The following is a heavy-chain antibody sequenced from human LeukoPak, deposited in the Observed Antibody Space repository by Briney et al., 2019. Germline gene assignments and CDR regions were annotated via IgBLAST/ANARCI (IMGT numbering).Heavy chain of an antibody. D-gene: IGHD6-13*01. Sequence: ASVKVSCKASGYTFTSYAMHWVRQAPGQRLEWMGWINAGNGNTTYSQKFQGRVTITRDTSASTAYMELRSLRSEDTAVYYCARIAAAGNYFDYWGQGTLVTVFS. J-gene: IGHJ4*02. V-gene: IGHV1-3*01. CDR3: ARIAAAGNYFDY. CDR1: GYTFTSYA. CDR2: INAGNGNT.